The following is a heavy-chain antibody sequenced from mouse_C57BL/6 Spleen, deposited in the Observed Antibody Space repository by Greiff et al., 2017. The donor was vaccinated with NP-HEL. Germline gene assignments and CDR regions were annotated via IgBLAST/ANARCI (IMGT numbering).Heavy chain of an antibody. CDR1: GYTFTDYY. D-gene: IGHD2-4*01. Sequence: VQLQQSGPVLVKPGASVKMSCKASGYTFTDYYMNWVKQSHGKSLEWIGVINPYNGGTSYNQKFKGKATLTVDKSSSTAYMELNSLTSEDSAVYYCARGAYDSSFAYWGQGTLVTVSA. CDR3: ARGAYDSSFAY. CDR2: INPYNGGT. J-gene: IGHJ3*01. V-gene: IGHV1-19*01.